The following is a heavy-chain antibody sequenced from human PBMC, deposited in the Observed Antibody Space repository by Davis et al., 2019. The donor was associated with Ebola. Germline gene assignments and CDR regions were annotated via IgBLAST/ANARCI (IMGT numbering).Heavy chain of an antibody. CDR3: ASQARGDYYFDY. V-gene: IGHV1-18*01. D-gene: IGHD2-21*02. CDR1: GYTFTSYG. Sequence: AASVKVSCKASGYTFTSYGISWVRQAPGQGLEWMGWISAYNGNTNYAQKLQGRVTMTTDTSTSTAYMELRSLRSEDTAVYYCASQARGDYYFDYWGQGTLVTVSS. J-gene: IGHJ4*02. CDR2: ISAYNGNT.